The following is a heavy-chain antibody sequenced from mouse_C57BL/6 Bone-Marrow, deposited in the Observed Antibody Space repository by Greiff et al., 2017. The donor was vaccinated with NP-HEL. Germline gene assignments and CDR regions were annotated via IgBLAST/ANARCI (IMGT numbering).Heavy chain of an antibody. CDR1: GYAFSSSW. V-gene: IGHV1-82*01. D-gene: IGHD1-1*01. J-gene: IGHJ3*01. CDR3: ARVRYKRFAY. Sequence: LVESGPELVKPGASVKISCKASGYAFSSSWMNWVKQRPGKGLEWIGRIYPGDGDTNYNGKFKGKATLTADKSSSTAYMQLSSLTSEDSAVYFCARVRYKRFAYWGQGTLVTVSA. CDR2: IYPGDGDT.